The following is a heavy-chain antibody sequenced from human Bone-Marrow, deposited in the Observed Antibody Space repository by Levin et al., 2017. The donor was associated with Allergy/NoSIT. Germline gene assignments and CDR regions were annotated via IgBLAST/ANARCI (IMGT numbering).Heavy chain of an antibody. Sequence: GESLKISCAVSGFTFDDYALTWVRQTPGKGLEWVSAISGRGSDTFYPDSVKGRFTISRDSSSHTLFLQMNGLRAEDTAIYYCARQGTTPTHFDNWGQGTLVTVSS. D-gene: IGHD1-1*01. CDR2: ISGRGSDT. J-gene: IGHJ4*02. CDR1: GFTFDDYA. CDR3: ARQGTTPTHFDN. V-gene: IGHV3-23*01.